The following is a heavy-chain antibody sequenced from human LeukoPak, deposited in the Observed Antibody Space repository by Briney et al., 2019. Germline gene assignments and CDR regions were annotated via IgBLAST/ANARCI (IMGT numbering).Heavy chain of an antibody. Sequence: SETLSLTCTVSGGSINISNYYWGWIRQPPGKGLEWIGSIYYSGTTYCNPSLKRRVTISVDTSREQFCLQLSSVTAADTAVYYCGRVSSGSGYYYYYMDVWGKGTTVTVSS. CDR1: GGSINISNYY. J-gene: IGHJ6*03. CDR3: GRVSSGSGYYYYYMDV. V-gene: IGHV4-39*07. D-gene: IGHD2-15*01. CDR2: IYYSGTT.